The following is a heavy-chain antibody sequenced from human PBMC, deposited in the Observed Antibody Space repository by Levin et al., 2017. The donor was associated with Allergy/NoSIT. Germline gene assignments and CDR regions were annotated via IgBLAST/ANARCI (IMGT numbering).Heavy chain of an antibody. CDR2: IWYDGSNK. CDR3: ASVHHDGSGYSYYYYGMDV. J-gene: IGHJ6*02. V-gene: IGHV3-33*08. CDR1: GFTFSNYG. Sequence: GESLKISCAASGFTFSNYGMHWVRQAPGKGLEWVSLIWYDGSNKYYADSVKGRFTISRDNSKNTLYLQMDSLGAEDTAVYYCASVHHDGSGYSYYYYGMDVWGQGTTVTVSS. D-gene: IGHD3-22*01.